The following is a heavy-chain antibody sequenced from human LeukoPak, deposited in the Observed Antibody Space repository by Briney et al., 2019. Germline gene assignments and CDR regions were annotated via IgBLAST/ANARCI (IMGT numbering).Heavy chain of an antibody. Sequence: GGSLRLSCAASGFTFSSYSMNWVRQAPGKGLEWVSSISSSSSYIYYADSVKGRFTISRDNAKNSLYLQVNSLRAEDTAVYYCARDHDRYDSSGYPYWGEGTLVTVSS. CDR3: ARDHDRYDSSGYPY. J-gene: IGHJ4*02. D-gene: IGHD3-22*01. CDR2: ISSSSSYI. CDR1: GFTFSSYS. V-gene: IGHV3-21*01.